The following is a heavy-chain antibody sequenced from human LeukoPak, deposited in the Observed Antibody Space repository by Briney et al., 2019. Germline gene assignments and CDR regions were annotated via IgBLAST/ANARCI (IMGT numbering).Heavy chain of an antibody. CDR3: ARALVGFGERQEYGFDP. CDR2: IYYSGST. J-gene: IGHJ5*02. D-gene: IGHD3-10*01. Sequence: PSETLSLTCTVSGGSISSGGYYWSWIRQHPGKGLEWIGYIYYSGSTYYNPSLKSRVTISVDTSKNQFSLKLSSVTAVDTAVYYCARALVGFGERQEYGFDPWGQGTLVTVSS. V-gene: IGHV4-31*03. CDR1: GGSISSGGYY.